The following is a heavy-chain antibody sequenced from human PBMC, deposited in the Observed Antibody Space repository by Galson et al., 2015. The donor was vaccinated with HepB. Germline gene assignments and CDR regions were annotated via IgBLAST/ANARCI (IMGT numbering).Heavy chain of an antibody. V-gene: IGHV3-7*03. CDR1: GFRFSDSW. J-gene: IGHJ4*02. CDR3: ARGNNPNY. D-gene: IGHD1/OR15-1a*01. CDR2: INEDGNTK. Sequence: SLRLSCAASGFRFSDSWMTWVRQSAGRGLEWVANINEDGNTKFYLDSVRGRFTISRDNAKNSVFLQMNNLRADDTAVYYCARGNNPNYWGQGTLVTVSS.